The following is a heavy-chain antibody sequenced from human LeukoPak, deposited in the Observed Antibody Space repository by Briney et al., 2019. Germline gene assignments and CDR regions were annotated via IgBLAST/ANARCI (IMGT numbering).Heavy chain of an antibody. CDR1: GFTFSSYW. CDR2: INSDGSST. CDR3: ARNSGGYRKIDY. D-gene: IGHD1-26*01. J-gene: IGHJ4*02. V-gene: IGHV3-74*01. Sequence: PGGSLRLSCAASGFTFSSYWMHWVRQAPGKGLVWVSRINSDGSSTSYADSVKGRFTISRDNAKNTLYLQMNSLRAEGTAVYYCARNSGGYRKIDYWGQGTLVTVSS.